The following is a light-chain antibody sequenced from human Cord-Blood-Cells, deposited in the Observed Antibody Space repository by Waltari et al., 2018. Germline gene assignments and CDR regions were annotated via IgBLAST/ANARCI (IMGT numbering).Light chain of an antibody. J-gene: IGKJ1*01. Sequence: EIVMKQSPATLSVSPAERATLSCRASQSVSSNLAWYQQKPRQAPRLLIYGASTRATAIPARFSGSGSGTEFTLTISSLQSEDFAVYYCQQYNNWPPWTFGQGTKVEIK. CDR1: QSVSSN. CDR3: QQYNNWPPWT. V-gene: IGKV3-15*01. CDR2: GAS.